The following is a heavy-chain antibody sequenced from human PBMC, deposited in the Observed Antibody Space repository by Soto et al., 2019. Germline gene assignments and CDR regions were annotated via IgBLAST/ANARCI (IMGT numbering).Heavy chain of an antibody. CDR2: IWYDGSNK. Sequence: QVQLVESGGGVVQPGRSLRLSCAASGFTFSSYGMHWVRQAPGKGLEWVAVIWYDGSNKYYADSVKGRFTISRDNSKNTLYLQMNSLRAEDTALYYCAREGLYSNFSFGMDVWGQGTTVTVSS. V-gene: IGHV3-33*01. D-gene: IGHD4-4*01. CDR3: AREGLYSNFSFGMDV. J-gene: IGHJ6*02. CDR1: GFTFSSYG.